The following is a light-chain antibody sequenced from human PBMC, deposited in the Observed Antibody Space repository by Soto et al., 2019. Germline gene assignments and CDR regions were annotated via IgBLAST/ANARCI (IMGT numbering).Light chain of an antibody. J-gene: IGKJ2*01. CDR2: GAS. Sequence: EIVLTQSPGTLSVSPGERANLSCRASQSVSTNLAWFQQKPGQAPRLLIYGASTRATGIPARFSGSGSGTDFTLTINSLQSEDLAVYYCQQPNNSPYTFGQGTKLEV. CDR3: QQPNNSPYT. CDR1: QSVSTN. V-gene: IGKV3-15*01.